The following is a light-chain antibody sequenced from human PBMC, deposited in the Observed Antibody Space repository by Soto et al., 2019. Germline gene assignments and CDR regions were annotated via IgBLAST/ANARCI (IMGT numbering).Light chain of an antibody. V-gene: IGLV7-43*01. CDR3: LLSFGSFWV. CDR2: STN. CDR1: TGAVTGRSY. Sequence: QAVVTQEPSLTVSPGGTVTLTCASSTGAVTGRSYPNWFQKKPGQTPRALIYSTNNKYSWTPARFSGSLLGGKAALTLSGVQPEDEAEYYCLLSFGSFWVFGGGTKLPVL. J-gene: IGLJ3*02.